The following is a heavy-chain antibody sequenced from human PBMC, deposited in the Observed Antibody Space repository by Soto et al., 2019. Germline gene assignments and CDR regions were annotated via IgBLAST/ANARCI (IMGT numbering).Heavy chain of an antibody. J-gene: IGHJ5*02. CDR3: ARGYTGYCSGGTCYWFDP. CDR2: ISSSASHI. D-gene: IGHD2-15*01. Sequence: EVQLVESGGGLVKPGGSLRLSCAASGCSFSSYSMNWVRQAPWKGLEWVSSISSSASHINYADSVKGRLTISRDNAKKSLYLQMNSLRAEDTAVYYCARGYTGYCSGGTCYWFDPWGQGTLVTVSS. V-gene: IGHV3-21*01. CDR1: GCSFSSYS.